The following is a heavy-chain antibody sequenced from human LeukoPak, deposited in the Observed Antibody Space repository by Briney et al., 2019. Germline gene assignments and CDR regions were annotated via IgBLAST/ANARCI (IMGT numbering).Heavy chain of an antibody. Sequence: GASVKVSCKASGGTFSSYAISWVRQAPGQGLEWMGGIIPMSGTANYAQKFQGRVTIIADESTSTAYMELSSLRSEDTAVYYCASTRIVVVTASNWFDPWGQGTLVTVSS. D-gene: IGHD2-21*02. CDR3: ASTRIVVVTASNWFDP. V-gene: IGHV1-69*13. J-gene: IGHJ5*02. CDR2: IIPMSGTA. CDR1: GGTFSSYA.